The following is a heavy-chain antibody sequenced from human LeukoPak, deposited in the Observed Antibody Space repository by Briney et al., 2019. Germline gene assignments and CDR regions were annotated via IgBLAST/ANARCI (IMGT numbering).Heavy chain of an antibody. CDR1: GYSISSGYY. Sequence: PSETLSLTCTVSGYSISSGYYWGWIRQPPGKGLEWIGSIYHSGSTYYNPSLKSRVTISVDTSKNQFSLKLSSVTAADTAVYYCARGQYDSSGAFDYWGQGTLVTVSS. V-gene: IGHV4-38-2*02. J-gene: IGHJ4*02. D-gene: IGHD6-6*01. CDR2: IYHSGST. CDR3: ARGQYDSSGAFDY.